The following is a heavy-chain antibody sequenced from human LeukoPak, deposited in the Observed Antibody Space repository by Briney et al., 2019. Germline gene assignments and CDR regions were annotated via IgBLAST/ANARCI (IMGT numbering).Heavy chain of an antibody. V-gene: IGHV4-39*01. D-gene: IGHD3-10*01. Sequence: SETLSLTCTVSGGSISSRSFYWGWIRQPPGKGMEWIGTIFYSGSTYSNPSLTSRVTMSVDTSKTQFSLKLSSVTAADTAVYYCARGTPHYSGSRSYYISHFDPCGQGNLVTVSS. CDR1: GGSISSRSFY. CDR2: IFYSGST. J-gene: IGHJ5*02. CDR3: ARGTPHYSGSRSYYISHFDP.